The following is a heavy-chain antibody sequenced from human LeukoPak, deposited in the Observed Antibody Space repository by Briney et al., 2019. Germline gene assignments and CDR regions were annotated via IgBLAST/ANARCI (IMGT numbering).Heavy chain of an antibody. CDR1: GFTFSSYS. CDR3: AKAFPDSSGYYFLSDY. CDR2: ISSSSTI. D-gene: IGHD3-22*01. J-gene: IGHJ4*02. V-gene: IGHV3-48*01. Sequence: GGSLRLSCAASGFTFSSYSMNWVRQAPGKGLEWVSYISSSSTIYYADSVKGRFTISRDNAKNSLYLQMNSLRAEDTAVYYCAKAFPDSSGYYFLSDYWGQGTLVTVSS.